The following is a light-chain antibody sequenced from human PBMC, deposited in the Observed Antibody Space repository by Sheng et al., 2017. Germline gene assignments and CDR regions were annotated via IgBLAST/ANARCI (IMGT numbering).Light chain of an antibody. V-gene: IGKV3-20*01. Sequence: EIVLTQSPDTLSLSPGERATLSCRASENVNTIYLAWYQQKPGQAPRLLVFGASSRATGIPDRFTGSGSGTDFTLTISRLEPEDFAVYYCQQYGGSPLFTFGQGTRLEIK. CDR2: GAS. CDR3: QQYGGSPLFT. J-gene: IGKJ5*01. CDR1: ENVNTIY.